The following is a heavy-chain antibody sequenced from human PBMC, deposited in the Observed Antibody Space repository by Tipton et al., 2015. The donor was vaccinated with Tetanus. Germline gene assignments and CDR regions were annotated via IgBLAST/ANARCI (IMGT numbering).Heavy chain of an antibody. CDR1: GGSINPYY. V-gene: IGHV4-59*01. J-gene: IGHJ5*02. D-gene: IGHD1-26*01. CDR3: ARDHRLSASYAGWFDP. Sequence: TLSLTCTVSGGSINPYYWSWIRQPPGKGLEWIGNVYSSGSTYYNPSLKGRVTISVDTSTTQFSLRLNSVTAADTAIYYCARDHRLSASYAGWFDPWGQGTLATVSS. CDR2: VYSSGST.